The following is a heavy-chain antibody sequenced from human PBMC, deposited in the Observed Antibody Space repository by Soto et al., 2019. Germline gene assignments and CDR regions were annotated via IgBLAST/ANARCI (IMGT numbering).Heavy chain of an antibody. Sequence: EVQLVESGGGFVQPGESLRLSCAASGFTFSSYWMHGLRQAPGKGLVWVSRINSDGSSTSYAGSVKGRFTISRDHAKNTLYLQMNSLRAEDTPVYYCVRTSLVVAAATREDYWGQGTLVTVSS. CDR2: INSDGSST. D-gene: IGHD2-15*01. CDR3: VRTSLVVAAATREDY. CDR1: GFTFSSYW. J-gene: IGHJ4*02. V-gene: IGHV3-74*01.